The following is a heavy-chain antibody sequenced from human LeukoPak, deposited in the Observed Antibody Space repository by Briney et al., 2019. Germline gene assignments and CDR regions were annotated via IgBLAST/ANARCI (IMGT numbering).Heavy chain of an antibody. CDR1: GFTFSSYG. D-gene: IGHD3-10*01. CDR3: ALTPGGFGELSPSH. V-gene: IGHV3-30*03. Sequence: PGGSLRLSCAASGFTFSSYGMHWVRQAPGKGLEWVAVISYDGSNKYYADSVKGRFTISRDNSKNTLYLQMNSLRAEDTAVYYCALTPGGFGELSPSHWGQGTLVTVSS. J-gene: IGHJ4*02. CDR2: ISYDGSNK.